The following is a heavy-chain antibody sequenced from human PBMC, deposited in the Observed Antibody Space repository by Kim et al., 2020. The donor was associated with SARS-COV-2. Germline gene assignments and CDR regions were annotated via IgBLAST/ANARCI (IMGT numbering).Heavy chain of an antibody. V-gene: IGHV3-15*01. CDR3: TTDRNYHFGMDV. CDR2: IKTKTDGGTT. Sequence: GGSLRLSCATSGFIFASAWLSWVRQAPGKGLEWVGRIKTKTDGGTTDYAAPVKGRFIISRDDSKDTLYLEMNSLKTEDTAVYYCTTDRNYHFGMDVWGQG. J-gene: IGHJ6*02. CDR1: GFIFASAW.